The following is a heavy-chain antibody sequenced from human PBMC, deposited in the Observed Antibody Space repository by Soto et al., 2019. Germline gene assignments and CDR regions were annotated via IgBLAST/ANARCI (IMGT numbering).Heavy chain of an antibody. J-gene: IGHJ6*03. CDR3: ARDGPLPSDYYYMDV. Sequence: GGSLRLSCAASGFTVSSNYMSWVRQAPGKGLEWVSVIYSGGSTYYADSVKGRFTISRDNSKNTLYLQMNSLRAEDTAVYYCARDGPLPSDYYYMDVWGKGTTVTVSS. CDR1: GFTVSSNY. D-gene: IGHD2-2*01. CDR2: IYSGGST. V-gene: IGHV3-66*01.